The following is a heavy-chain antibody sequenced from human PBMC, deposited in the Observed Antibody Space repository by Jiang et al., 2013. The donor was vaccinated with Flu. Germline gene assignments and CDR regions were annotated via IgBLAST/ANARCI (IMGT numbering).Heavy chain of an antibody. CDR2: INPNSGGT. D-gene: IGHD1-26*01. CDR1: GYRFTGYY. CDR3: ARDGPLPIVGDVQGPDY. Sequence: GAEVKKPGASVKVSCKASGYRFTGYYMYWIRQAPGQGLEWMGWINPNSGGTKYAQKFQGRVTMTRDTSMSTVYLDLSGLTSDDTAIYYCARDGPLPIVGDVQGPDYWGQGTRVTVSS. J-gene: IGHJ4*02. V-gene: IGHV1-2*02.